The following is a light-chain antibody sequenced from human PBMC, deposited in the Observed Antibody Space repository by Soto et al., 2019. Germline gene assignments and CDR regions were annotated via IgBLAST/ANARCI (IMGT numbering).Light chain of an antibody. CDR1: QSINNW. CDR3: QQYESFPRT. J-gene: IGKJ1*01. Sequence: DIQMTQSPSTLSASVGDRVTITCRASQSINNWLAWYQQNPGKAPKLLILKASTLESGVPSRFSGSGSGTEFTLSISSLQPDDFATYYCQQYESFPRTFGQGTKVEIK. V-gene: IGKV1-5*03. CDR2: KAS.